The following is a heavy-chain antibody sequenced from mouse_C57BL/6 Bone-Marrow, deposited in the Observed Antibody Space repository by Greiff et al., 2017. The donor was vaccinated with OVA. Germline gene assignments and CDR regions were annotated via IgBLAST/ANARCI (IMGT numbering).Heavy chain of an antibody. CDR1: GYTFTSYW. CDR2: IDPENGDT. Sequence: VQLQQPGAELVKPGASVKMSCKASGYTFTSYWITWVKQRPGQGLEWIGWIDPENGDTEYASKFPGKATIPADTSSNTAYLQLSSLTSEDTAVYYCTNGWPWYFDVWGTGTTVTVSS. V-gene: IGHV14-4*01. D-gene: IGHD1-1*02. CDR3: TNGWPWYFDV. J-gene: IGHJ1*03.